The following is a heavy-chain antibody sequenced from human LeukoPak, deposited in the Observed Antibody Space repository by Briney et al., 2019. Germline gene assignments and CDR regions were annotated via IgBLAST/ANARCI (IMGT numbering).Heavy chain of an antibody. D-gene: IGHD3-9*01. CDR3: ARDRMVRYFDWLSDDAFDI. CDR2: ISGSGGST. CDR1: GFTFNSYA. J-gene: IGHJ3*02. V-gene: IGHV3-23*01. Sequence: PGGSLRLSCAASGFTFNSYAMSWVRQAPGKGLEWVSAISGSGGSTYYADSVKGRFTISRDTSKYTLYLHMHSLRAEDTAVYYCARDRMVRYFDWLSDDAFDIWGQGTMVTVSS.